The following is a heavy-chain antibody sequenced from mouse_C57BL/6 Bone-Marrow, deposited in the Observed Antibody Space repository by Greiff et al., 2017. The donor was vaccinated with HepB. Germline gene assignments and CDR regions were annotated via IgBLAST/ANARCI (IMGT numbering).Heavy chain of an antibody. V-gene: IGHV5-6*01. J-gene: IGHJ2*01. CDR2: ISSGGSYT. D-gene: IGHD1-1*01. Sequence: EVKLQESGGDLVKPGGSLKLSCAASGFTFSSYGMSWVRQTPDKRLEWVATISSGGSYTYYPDSVKGRFTISRDNAKNTLYLQMSSLKSEDTAMYYCARHYYGSSPYYFDYWGQGTTRTVSS. CDR3: ARHYYGSSPYYFDY. CDR1: GFTFSSYG.